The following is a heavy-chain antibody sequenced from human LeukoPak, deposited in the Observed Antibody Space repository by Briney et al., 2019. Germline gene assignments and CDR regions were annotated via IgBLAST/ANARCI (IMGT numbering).Heavy chain of an antibody. J-gene: IGHJ4*02. CDR2: LSSSGGGT. V-gene: IGHV3-23*01. CDR3: AKHYADTSTYSYFDL. Sequence: GGSLRLSCAASGFAFSRNGMSWVRQTPGKGLQWISSLSSSGGGTYYADSVKGRFTISRDNSKNTLYLHMNSLTAVDSAVYYCAKHYADTSTYSYFDLWGQGTLVTVSS. CDR1: GFAFSRNG. D-gene: IGHD3-22*01.